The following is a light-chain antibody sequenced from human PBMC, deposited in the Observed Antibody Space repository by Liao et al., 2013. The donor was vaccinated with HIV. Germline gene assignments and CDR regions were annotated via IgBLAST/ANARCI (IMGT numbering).Light chain of an antibody. CDR3: QVWDVGNDQDVV. V-gene: IGLV3-1*01. CDR1: ELGYKY. Sequence: SDELTQPSSVSVSPGQTASITCSGDELGYKYASWYQQRPGQSPVLVIYEDDKRPSGIPERFSGSNSGNTATLAISGVEVGDEADYYCQVWDVGNDQDVVFGGGTKLTVL. J-gene: IGLJ2*01. CDR2: EDD.